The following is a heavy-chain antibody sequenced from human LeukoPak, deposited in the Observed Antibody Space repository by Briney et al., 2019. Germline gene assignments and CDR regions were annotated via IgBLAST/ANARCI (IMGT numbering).Heavy chain of an antibody. D-gene: IGHD4-17*01. V-gene: IGHV3-53*01. CDR3: ARDLMTTLTPDAFDI. CDR1: GFTVSNNY. CDR2: IYSGGNT. Sequence: PGGSLRLSCAASGFTVSNNYMSWVRQAPGKGLEWVSVIYSGGNTYYADSVKGRFTISRDNSKNTLYLQMNSLRAEDTAVYYCARDLMTTLTPDAFDIWGQGTMVTVSS. J-gene: IGHJ3*02.